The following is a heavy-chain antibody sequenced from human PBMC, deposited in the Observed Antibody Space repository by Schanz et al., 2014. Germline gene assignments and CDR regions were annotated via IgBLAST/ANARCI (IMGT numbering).Heavy chain of an antibody. CDR3: VRDERISSGVWFDP. Sequence: QVQLVQSGAELKNPGASVKVSCKASGYSFSAYYIHWMRQAPGQGLEWLGRFTHISQKFQGRVTMTRDTSSTTAYMELNSLRSDDTAVYYCVRDERISSGVWFDPWGQGTLVTVSS. D-gene: IGHD3-22*01. J-gene: IGHJ5*02. V-gene: IGHV1-2*06. CDR1: GYSFSAYY. CDR2: FT.